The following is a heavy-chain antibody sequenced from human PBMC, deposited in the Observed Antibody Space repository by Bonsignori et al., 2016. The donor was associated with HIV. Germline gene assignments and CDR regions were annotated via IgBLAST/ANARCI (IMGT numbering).Heavy chain of an antibody. CDR2: TRNKANSYTT. CDR3: ARASLRSPDDPPRY. Sequence: WIRQPPGKGLEWVGRTRNKANSYTTEYAASVKGRFTISRDDSKNSLYLQMNSLKTEDTAVYYCARASLRSPDDPPRYWGQGTLVTVSS. V-gene: IGHV3-72*01. D-gene: IGHD3-16*01. J-gene: IGHJ4*02.